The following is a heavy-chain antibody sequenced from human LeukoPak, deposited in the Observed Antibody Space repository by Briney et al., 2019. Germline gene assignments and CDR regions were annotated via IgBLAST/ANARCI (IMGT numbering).Heavy chain of an antibody. CDR1: GFTLSSHV. CDR2: ISSDGTTK. D-gene: IGHD3-3*01. CDR3: ARGILSPRSVAFDV. Sequence: GGSLRLSCVASGFTLSSHVMYWVRQAPGKGLEWVALISSDGTTKYNADSVEGRFTISRDTSMGTLYLQMNSLRVDDTSVYYCARGILSPRSVAFDVWGQGTMVTVS. V-gene: IGHV3-30-3*01. J-gene: IGHJ3*01.